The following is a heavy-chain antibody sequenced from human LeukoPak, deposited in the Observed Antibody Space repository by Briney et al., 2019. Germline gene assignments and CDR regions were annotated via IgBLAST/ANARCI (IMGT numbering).Heavy chain of an antibody. V-gene: IGHV3-21*01. J-gene: IGHJ6*03. CDR2: ISGSRSYI. Sequence: PGGSLRLSCAASGFTFNSYSMNWVRQAPGKGLEWVSSISGSRSYIYYADSVKGRFTISRDNAKNSLYLQMNSLRAEDTAVYYCARDGNRDGDMDVWGKGTTVTVSS. CDR3: ARDGNRDGDMDV. CDR1: GFTFNSYS. D-gene: IGHD1-1*01.